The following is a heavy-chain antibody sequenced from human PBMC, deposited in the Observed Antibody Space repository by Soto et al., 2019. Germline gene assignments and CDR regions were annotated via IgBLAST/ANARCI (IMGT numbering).Heavy chain of an antibody. CDR1: GFTFSSYG. D-gene: IGHD1-1*01. V-gene: IGHV3-30*18. Sequence: PGGSLRLSCAASGFTFSSYGMHWVRQAPGKGLEWVAVISYDGSNKYYADSVKGRFTISRDNSKNTLYLQMNSLRAEDTAMYYCANGHDNYFYYGMDVWGQGTTVTVSS. CDR3: ANGHDNYFYYGMDV. J-gene: IGHJ6*02. CDR2: ISYDGSNK.